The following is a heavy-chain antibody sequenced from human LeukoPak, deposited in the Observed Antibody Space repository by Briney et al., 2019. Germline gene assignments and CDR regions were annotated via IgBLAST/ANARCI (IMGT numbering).Heavy chain of an antibody. J-gene: IGHJ4*02. CDR1: GYTFTAYY. CDR2: INPNSGGT. CDR3: ARVKAYGGAGYFDY. V-gene: IGHV1-2*02. D-gene: IGHD3-10*01. Sequence: GSSVTVSCKASGYTFTAYYIHWVRQAPGQGLEWMGWINPNSGGTNSAQKFQGRVTMTRDTSISTAYMELSRLTSDDTAVYFCARVKAYGGAGYFDYWGPGTVVTVSS.